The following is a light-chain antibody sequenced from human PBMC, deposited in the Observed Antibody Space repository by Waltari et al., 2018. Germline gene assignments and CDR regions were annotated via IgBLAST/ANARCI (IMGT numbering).Light chain of an antibody. J-gene: IGKJ4*01. V-gene: IGKV3-11*01. CDR2: ETS. CDR3: QQRRNWPLT. CDR1: QSIHNY. Sequence: DIVLTQSPATLSLSPGERATLSCRASQSIHNYLAWYQQKPGQAPRRLIYETSNRATGISARFSGSGFGTDFTLTISSLEPEDFAVYYCQQRRNWPLTFGGGTKVEIK.